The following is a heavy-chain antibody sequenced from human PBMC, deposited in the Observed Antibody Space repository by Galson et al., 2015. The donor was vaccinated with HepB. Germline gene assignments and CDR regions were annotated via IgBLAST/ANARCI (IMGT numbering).Heavy chain of an antibody. CDR1: GYTFMNYG. D-gene: IGHD1/OR15-1a*01. Sequence: SVKVSCKGSGYTFMNYGLNWVRQAPGQGLEWMGWVSAANGYTNDAEKFQGRVTMTTDPSSNTVFMELRSLTFDDTAVYYCAREPTTTPLGSGMDIWGQGTTVIVSS. CDR2: VSAANGYT. J-gene: IGHJ6*02. V-gene: IGHV1-18*01. CDR3: AREPTTTPLGSGMDI.